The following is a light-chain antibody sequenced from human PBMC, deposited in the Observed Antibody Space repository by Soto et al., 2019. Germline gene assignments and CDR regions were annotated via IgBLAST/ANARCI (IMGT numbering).Light chain of an antibody. V-gene: IGLV1-47*02. J-gene: IGLJ2*01. CDR1: SSNIGSNY. CDR3: AAWDDSLSGPV. CDR2: LDN. Sequence: QPVLTQPPSASATPGQRVTISCSGSSSNIGSNYVYWYQQLPGMAPKLLIYLDNQWPSGVPDRFSGSKSGTSGSLAISGLRSEDEADYYCAAWDDSLSGPVFGGGTKLTVL.